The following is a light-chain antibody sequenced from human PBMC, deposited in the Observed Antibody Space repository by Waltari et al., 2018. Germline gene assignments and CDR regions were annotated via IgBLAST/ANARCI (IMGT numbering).Light chain of an antibody. CDR2: EDS. CDR1: RSDVGGYKY. CDR3: SSFTTSYTRL. Sequence: QSALTQPASVSGSPGPSITISSTGTRSDVGGYKYVSWYQQPPSKVPKVIIYEDSNPPSGVSNRFSGSKSGNTASLTISGLQAEDEADYYCSSFTTSYTRLFGGGTKLTVL. V-gene: IGLV2-14*01. J-gene: IGLJ3*02.